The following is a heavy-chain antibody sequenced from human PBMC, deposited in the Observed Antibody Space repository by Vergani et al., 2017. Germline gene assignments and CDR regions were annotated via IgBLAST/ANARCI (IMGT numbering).Heavy chain of an antibody. J-gene: IGHJ6*02. Sequence: EVQLLQSEGAVVQPGGSLRLSCVASGFTFSSHAMSWVRQGHGQGLEWVSSIKNTGDSTHYADSVKGRFTISRYNSKTTLYLQMNSLSAGDTALYYCAKANPRNSGYDYLYYYHAMDVWGQGTTVIVSS. D-gene: IGHD5-12*01. CDR1: GFTFSSHA. CDR3: AKANPRNSGYDYLYYYHAMDV. CDR2: IKNTGDST. V-gene: IGHV3-23*01.